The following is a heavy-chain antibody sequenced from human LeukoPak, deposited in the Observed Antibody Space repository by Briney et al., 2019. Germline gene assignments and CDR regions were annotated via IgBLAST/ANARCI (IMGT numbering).Heavy chain of an antibody. CDR3: ARDSRAAYYYYGMGV. D-gene: IGHD6-13*01. CDR1: GYTFTGYY. CDR2: INPNSGGT. J-gene: IGHJ6*02. V-gene: IGHV1-2*02. Sequence: APVKVSCKASGYTFTGYYMHWVRQAPGQGLEWMGWINPNSGGTNYAQKFQGRVTMTRDTSISTAYMELSRLRSDDTAVYYCARDSRAAYYYYGMGVWGQGTTVTVSS.